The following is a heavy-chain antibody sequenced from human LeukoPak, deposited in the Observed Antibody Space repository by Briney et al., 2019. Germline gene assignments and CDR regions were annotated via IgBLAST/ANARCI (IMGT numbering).Heavy chain of an antibody. CDR3: ARDRRYYDSSGYIRGFDY. D-gene: IGHD3-22*01. Sequence: SETLSLTCAVSGGSISSSNWWSWVRQPPGKGLEWIGEIYHSGSTNYNPSLKSRATISVDKSKNQFSLKLSSATAADTAVYYCARDRRYYDSSGYIRGFDYWGQGTLVTVSS. CDR1: GGSISSSNW. CDR2: IYHSGST. V-gene: IGHV4-4*02. J-gene: IGHJ4*02.